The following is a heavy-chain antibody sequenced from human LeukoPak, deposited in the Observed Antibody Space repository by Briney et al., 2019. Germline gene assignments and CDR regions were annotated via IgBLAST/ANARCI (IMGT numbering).Heavy chain of an antibody. CDR2: FYTSGST. CDR1: GGPISSFY. Sequence: PSGPLYPPCPVPGGPISSFYWTWIRPPAGKGLEWIGRFYTSGSTNYNPSLQRRVTISVDTVQNQFSLQLSSVTAAGTAVFFFARDKYYYDSSGYYLFDYWGQGTLVTVSS. CDR3: ARDKYYYDSSGYYLFDY. V-gene: IGHV4-4*07. D-gene: IGHD3-22*01. J-gene: IGHJ4*02.